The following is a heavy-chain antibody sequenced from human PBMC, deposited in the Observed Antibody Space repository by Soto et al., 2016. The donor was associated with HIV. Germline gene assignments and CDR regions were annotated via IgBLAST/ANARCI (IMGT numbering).Heavy chain of an antibody. V-gene: IGHV3-33*08. CDR2: IWYDGSNK. Sequence: VQLVESGGGVVQPGRSLRLSCAASGFTFSSYGMHWVRQAPGKGLEWVAVIWYDGSNKYYADSVKGRFTISRDNSKNTLYLQMNSLRAEDTAVYYCASNYGDYSNAFDIWAKGQWSPSLQ. CDR3: ASNYGDYSNAFDI. CDR1: GFTFSSYG. J-gene: IGHJ3*02. D-gene: IGHD4-17*01.